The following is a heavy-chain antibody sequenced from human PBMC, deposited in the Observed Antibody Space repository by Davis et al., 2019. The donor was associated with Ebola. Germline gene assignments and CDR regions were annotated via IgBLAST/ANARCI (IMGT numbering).Heavy chain of an antibody. Sequence: GGSLRLSCAASGFTFSVYAMTWVRQAPGKGLEWVSGISVRGDGTSYSDSVKGRFTISRDNSKNTLYLQMNSLRAEDTAVYYCAKAQECSSTTCYAFDIWGQGTVVTVSS. CDR3: AKAQECSSTTCYAFDI. CDR2: ISVRGDGT. J-gene: IGHJ3*02. V-gene: IGHV3-23*01. CDR1: GFTFSVYA. D-gene: IGHD2-2*01.